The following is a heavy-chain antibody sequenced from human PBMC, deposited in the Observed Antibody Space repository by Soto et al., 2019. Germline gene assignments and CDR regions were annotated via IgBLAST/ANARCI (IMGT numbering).Heavy chain of an antibody. CDR1: GFTFSSYA. J-gene: IGHJ4*02. CDR2: ISGSGGST. CDR3: AKEGGYCSSTSCYGRVYY. D-gene: IGHD2-2*03. Sequence: EVQLLESGGGLVQPGGSLRLSCAASGFTFSSYAMSWVRQAPGKGLEWVSAISGSGGSTYYADSVKGRFTIPRDNSKNTLYLQMNSLRAEDTAVYYCAKEGGYCSSTSCYGRVYYWGQGTLVTVSS. V-gene: IGHV3-23*01.